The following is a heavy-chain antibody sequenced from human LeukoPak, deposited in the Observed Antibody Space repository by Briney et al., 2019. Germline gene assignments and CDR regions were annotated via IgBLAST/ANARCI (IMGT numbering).Heavy chain of an antibody. Sequence: GGALRLSCAASGFTFSNAWMSGVRQAPGKGLEWVGRIKSKTDGGTTDYASPVKGRFTISRDDSKNTLYVQMNSLKTDDTAVYYCTTGPYDYGSGTYYHWGQGTLVTVSS. J-gene: IGHJ4*02. CDR1: GFTFSNAW. V-gene: IGHV3-15*01. D-gene: IGHD3-10*01. CDR2: IKSKTDGGTT. CDR3: TTGPYDYGSGTYYH.